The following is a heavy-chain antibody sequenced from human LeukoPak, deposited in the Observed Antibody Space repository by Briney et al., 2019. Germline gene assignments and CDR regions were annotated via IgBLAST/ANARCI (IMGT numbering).Heavy chain of an antibody. V-gene: IGHV4-34*01. J-gene: IGHJ5*02. Sequence: SSETLSLTCAVYGGSFSGYYWSWIRQPPGKGLEWIGEINHSGSTNYNPSLKSRATISVDTSKNQFSLKLSSVTAADTAVYYCARILDTGRFDPWGQGTLVTVSS. CDR3: ARILDTGRFDP. CDR2: INHSGST. D-gene: IGHD5-18*01. CDR1: GGSFSGYY.